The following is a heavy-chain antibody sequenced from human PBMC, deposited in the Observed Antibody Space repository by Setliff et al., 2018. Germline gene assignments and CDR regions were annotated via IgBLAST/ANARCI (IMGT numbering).Heavy chain of an antibody. J-gene: IGHJ3*02. Sequence: PSETLSLTCAVSGASINSGHYWGWIRQPPGKGLEGIATIYHRGRKYYNPSLQRRVSVSLDTSKNHFSLRLTSMTAADTAVYYCATPGRDDLDSPFEPFDIWGQGTMVTV. CDR2: IYHRGRK. D-gene: IGHD3-3*01. CDR1: GASINSGHY. CDR3: ATPGRDDLDSPFEPFDI. V-gene: IGHV4-38-2*01.